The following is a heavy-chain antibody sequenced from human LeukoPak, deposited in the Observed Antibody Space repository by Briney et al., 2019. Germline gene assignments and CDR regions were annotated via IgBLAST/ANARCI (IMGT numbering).Heavy chain of an antibody. V-gene: IGHV1-69*01. Sequence: SSVKVSCKASGGTFSSYAISWARQAPGQGLEWMGGIIPIFGTANYAQKFQGRVTITADESTSTAYMELSSLRSEDTAVYYCARTRITIFGVVTDYWYFDLWGRGTLVTVSS. CDR1: GGTFSSYA. CDR3: ARTRITIFGVVTDYWYFDL. D-gene: IGHD3-3*01. CDR2: IIPIFGTA. J-gene: IGHJ2*01.